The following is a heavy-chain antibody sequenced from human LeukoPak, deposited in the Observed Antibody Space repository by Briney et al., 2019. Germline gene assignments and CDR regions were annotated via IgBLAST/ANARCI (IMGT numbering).Heavy chain of an antibody. CDR3: ARAYCSSTSCYDRLNFDY. D-gene: IGHD2-2*01. V-gene: IGHV1-69*05. J-gene: IGHJ4*02. CDR1: GGTFSSYA. Sequence: GASVKVSCKASGGTFSSYAISWVRQAPGQGLEWMGGIIPIFGTANYAQKFQGRVTITTDESTSTAYMELSSLRSEDTAVYYCARAYCSSTSCYDRLNFDYWGQGTLVTVSS. CDR2: IIPIFGTA.